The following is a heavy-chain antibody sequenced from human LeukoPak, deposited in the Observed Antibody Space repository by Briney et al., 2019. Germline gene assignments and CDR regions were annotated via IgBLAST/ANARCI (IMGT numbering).Heavy chain of an antibody. D-gene: IGHD2-15*01. CDR1: GFTFSRYS. CDR2: ISASGSHI. Sequence: KSGGSLRLPCAASGFTFSRYSMNWVRQPPGKGLEWVSSISASGSHIYYADSVKGRFSISRDGARNSVYVQMSSLRAEDTAVYYCARGPQFCSGGSCFGYYFDYWGQGALVTVSS. J-gene: IGHJ4*02. V-gene: IGHV3-21*01. CDR3: ARGPQFCSGGSCFGYYFDY.